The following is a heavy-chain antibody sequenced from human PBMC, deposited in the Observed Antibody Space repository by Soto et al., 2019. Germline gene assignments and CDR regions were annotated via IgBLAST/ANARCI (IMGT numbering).Heavy chain of an antibody. CDR1: GFTFDDYA. D-gene: IGHD6-13*01. CDR3: AKDMYSSHHYGMDV. Sequence: EVQLVESGGGLVQPGRSLRLSCAASGFTFDDYAMHWVRQAPGKGLEWVSGISWNSGNIGYADSVKGRFTISRDNDKNSLYLQMNSLRAEDTALYYCAKDMYSSHHYGMDVWGQGTTVTVSS. J-gene: IGHJ6*02. V-gene: IGHV3-9*01. CDR2: ISWNSGNI.